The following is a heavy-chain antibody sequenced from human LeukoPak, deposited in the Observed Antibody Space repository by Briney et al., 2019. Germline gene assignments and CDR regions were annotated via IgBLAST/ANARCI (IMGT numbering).Heavy chain of an antibody. CDR2: IIPIFGTA. Sequence: SVKVSCKASGYTFTGYYMHWVRQAPGQGLEWMGGIIPIFGTANYAQKFQGRVTITADESTSTAYMELSSLRSEDTAVYYCASGRKVRGVHYYYCMDVWGKGTTVTVSS. CDR3: ASGRKVRGVHYYYCMDV. D-gene: IGHD3-10*01. CDR1: GYTFTGYY. V-gene: IGHV1-69*13. J-gene: IGHJ6*03.